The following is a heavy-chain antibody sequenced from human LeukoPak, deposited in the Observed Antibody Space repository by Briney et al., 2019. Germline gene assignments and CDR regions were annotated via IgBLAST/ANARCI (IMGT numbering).Heavy chain of an antibody. CDR3: ARDVRSNLLGY. CDR1: GGTFSSYT. Sequence: GASVKVSCKASGGTFSSYTISWVRQAPGQGLEWMGRIIPILGVANYAQKFQGRVTITADKSTSTAYMELSSLRSEDTAVYYCARDVRSNLLGYWGQGTLVTISS. V-gene: IGHV1-69*04. J-gene: IGHJ4*02. D-gene: IGHD3-16*01. CDR2: IIPILGVA.